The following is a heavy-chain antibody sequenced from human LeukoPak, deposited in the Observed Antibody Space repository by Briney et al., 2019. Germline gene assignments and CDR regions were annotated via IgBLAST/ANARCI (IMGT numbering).Heavy chain of an antibody. V-gene: IGHV1-2*02. J-gene: IGHJ6*02. CDR2: INPNSGGT. Sequence: ASVKVSCKASGYTFTGYYMHWVRQAPGQGLEWMGWINPNSGGTNYAQKFQGRVTMTRDTSISTAYMELSRPRSDDTAVYYCARDSGSYFYYYYGMDVWGQGTTVTVSS. CDR3: ARDSGSYFYYYYGMDV. D-gene: IGHD1-26*01. CDR1: GYTFTGYY.